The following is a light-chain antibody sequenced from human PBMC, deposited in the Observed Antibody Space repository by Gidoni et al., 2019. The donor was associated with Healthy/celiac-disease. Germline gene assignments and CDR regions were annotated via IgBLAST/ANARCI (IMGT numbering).Light chain of an antibody. V-gene: IGLV2-14*01. J-gene: IGLJ2*01. Sequence: QSALTPPASVSGSPGQSITISCPGTSSDVGGYNYVSWYQQHPGKAPKLMMYEVSNRPSGVSNRFSGSKSGNTASLTISGLQAEDEADYYCSSYTSSSTLVVFGGGTKLTVL. CDR1: SSDVGGYNY. CDR3: SSYTSSSTLVV. CDR2: EVS.